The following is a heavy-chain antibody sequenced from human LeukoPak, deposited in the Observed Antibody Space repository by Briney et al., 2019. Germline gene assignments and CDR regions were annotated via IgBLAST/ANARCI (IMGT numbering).Heavy chain of an antibody. CDR1: GFTFSNYG. CDR2: IRNDGSNK. J-gene: IGHJ4*02. Sequence: GGSLRLSCAASGFTFSNYGMHWVRQAPGKGLEWVAFIRNDGSNKNYADSVKGRFTISRVSSKNSLYLQMNSLRAEDTAAYYCARDLWYYDILTGPYFDYWGQGTLVTVSS. V-gene: IGHV3-30*02. CDR3: ARDLWYYDILTGPYFDY. D-gene: IGHD3-9*01.